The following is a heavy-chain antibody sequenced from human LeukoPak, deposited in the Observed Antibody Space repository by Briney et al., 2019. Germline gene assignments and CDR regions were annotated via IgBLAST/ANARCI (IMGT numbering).Heavy chain of an antibody. D-gene: IGHD3-22*01. CDR1: GFTFTSSA. Sequence: ASVKVSCKASGFTFTSSAVQWVRQARGQRLEWIGWIVVGSGNTNYAQKFQERVTITRDMSTSTAYMELSSLRSEDTAVDYCAASLNYYDSSGHAQLDYWGQGTLVTVSS. J-gene: IGHJ4*02. CDR2: IVVGSGNT. CDR3: AASLNYYDSSGHAQLDY. V-gene: IGHV1-58*01.